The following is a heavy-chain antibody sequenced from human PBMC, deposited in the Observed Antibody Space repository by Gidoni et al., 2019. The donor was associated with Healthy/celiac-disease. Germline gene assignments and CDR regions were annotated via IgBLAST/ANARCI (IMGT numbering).Heavy chain of an antibody. V-gene: IGHV1-18*01. D-gene: IGHD1-1*01. CDR3: ARDQLPPHPARIGAYYYYGMDV. J-gene: IGHJ6*02. Sequence: QVQLVQTGAEMRKPGDSVKVTCKASGYTFTSYRISRVRQAPGEGLEWMGWISAYNGNTNYAQRLRGRDTMATDTATSTASMELRSLRSDDTTMYYCARDQLPPHPARIGAYYYYGMDVWGQGTTVTVSS. CDR1: GYTFTSYR. CDR2: ISAYNGNT.